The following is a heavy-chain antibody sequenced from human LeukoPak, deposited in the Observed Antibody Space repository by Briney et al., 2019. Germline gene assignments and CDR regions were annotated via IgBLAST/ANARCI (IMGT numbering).Heavy chain of an antibody. CDR2: MNPNSGNT. Sequence: GASVKVSCKASGYTFTSYDINWVRQATGQGLEWMGWMNPNSGNTGYAQKFQGRVTMTRNTAISTAYMELSSLRSEDTAVYYCARLSSSWYGIGYWGQGTLVTVSS. CDR1: GYTFTSYD. CDR3: ARLSSSWYGIGY. D-gene: IGHD6-13*01. V-gene: IGHV1-8*01. J-gene: IGHJ4*02.